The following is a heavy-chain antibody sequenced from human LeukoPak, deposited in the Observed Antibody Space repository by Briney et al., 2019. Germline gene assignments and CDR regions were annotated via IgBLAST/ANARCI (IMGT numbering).Heavy chain of an antibody. CDR1: GYTFTSYG. Sequence: ASVKVSCKASGYTFTSYGISWVRQAPGQGLEWMGWISAYNGNTNYAQKLQGRVTMTTDTSTSTAYMELRSLRSDDTAVYYCARDSGADYDFWSGRYNWFDPWGQGTLVTVSS. D-gene: IGHD3-3*01. V-gene: IGHV1-18*01. CDR2: ISAYNGNT. CDR3: ARDSGADYDFWSGRYNWFDP. J-gene: IGHJ5*02.